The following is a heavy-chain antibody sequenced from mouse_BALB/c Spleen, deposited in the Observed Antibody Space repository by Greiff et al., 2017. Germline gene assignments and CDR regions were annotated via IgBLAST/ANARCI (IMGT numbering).Heavy chain of an antibody. J-gene: IGHJ2*01. CDR2: ISSGSSTI. Sequence: EVKVVESGGGLVQPGGSRKLSCAASGFTFSSFGMHWVRQAPEKGLEWVAYISSGSSTIYYADTVKGRFTISRDNPKNTLFLQMTSLRSEDTAMYYCARCYYGSSYDYWGQGTTLTVSS. CDR3: ARCYYGSSYDY. CDR1: GFTFSSFG. V-gene: IGHV5-17*02. D-gene: IGHD1-1*01.